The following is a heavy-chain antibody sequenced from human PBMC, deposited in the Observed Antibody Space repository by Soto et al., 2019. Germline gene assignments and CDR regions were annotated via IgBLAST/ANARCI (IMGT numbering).Heavy chain of an antibody. CDR2: IRSKANNFAT. V-gene: IGHV3-73*01. J-gene: IGHJ4*02. D-gene: IGHD3-22*01. CDR1: GFTFSYSA. Sequence: GGSLILSCTASGFTFSYSAMHWVRQASGKGLEWLGRIRSKANNFATAYAASVKGRFTISRDDAKNTVYLQMNSLNSEDTAVYYCTRRSEYDSGGYYYAYDYWGQGTRVTVSS. CDR3: TRRSEYDSGGYYYAYDY.